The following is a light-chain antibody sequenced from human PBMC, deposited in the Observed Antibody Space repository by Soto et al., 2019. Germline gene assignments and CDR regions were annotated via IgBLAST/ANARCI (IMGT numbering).Light chain of an antibody. Sequence: DIQMTQSPSTLSASVGDRATITCRASRGISGWLAWYQKKPGKAPKCLIYNASTLESGVPSRFSGSGSGTEFTLTISSLQADDFAIYYCQQYNVFATFGQGTKVDIK. V-gene: IGKV1-5*03. CDR3: QQYNVFAT. CDR2: NAS. CDR1: RGISGW. J-gene: IGKJ1*01.